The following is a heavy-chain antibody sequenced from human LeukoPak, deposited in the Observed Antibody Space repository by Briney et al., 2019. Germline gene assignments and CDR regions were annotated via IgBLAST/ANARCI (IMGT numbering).Heavy chain of an antibody. Sequence: SETLSLTCAVSGGSISSSNWWNWVRQPPGKGLEWIGEIYHSGSTNYNPSLKSRVTISVDTSKNQFSLKLSSVTAADTAVYYCARVGDFWSGYPNWFDPWGQGTLVTVSS. CDR3: ARVGDFWSGYPNWFDP. CDR2: IYHSGST. CDR1: GGSISSSNW. V-gene: IGHV4-4*02. J-gene: IGHJ5*02. D-gene: IGHD3-3*01.